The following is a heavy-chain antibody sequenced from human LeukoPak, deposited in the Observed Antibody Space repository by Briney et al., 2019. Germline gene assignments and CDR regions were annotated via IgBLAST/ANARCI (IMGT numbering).Heavy chain of an antibody. D-gene: IGHD6-6*01. CDR3: AKVLFEYSSSYYLSDY. V-gene: IGHV3-33*06. CDR1: GFTFSSYG. CDR2: IWYDGSNK. J-gene: IGHJ4*02. Sequence: GGSLRLSCAASGFTFSSYGMHWVRQAPGRGLEWVAGIWYDGSNKYYADSVKGRFTISRDNSKNTLYLQMNSLRAEDTAVYYCAKVLFEYSSSYYLSDYWGQGTLVTVSS.